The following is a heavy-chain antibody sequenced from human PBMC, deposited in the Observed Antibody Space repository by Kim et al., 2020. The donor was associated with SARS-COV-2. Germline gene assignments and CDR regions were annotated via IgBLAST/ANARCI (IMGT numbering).Heavy chain of an antibody. CDR1: GLTFSNYA. CDR3: AKREPLTPGTYYSVH. Sequence: GGSLRLSCAASGLTFSNYAMTWVRQAPGKGLDWVSTISKSGVATYYADSVKGRFTISRDNSKNTLFLQMNSLRAEDAAVYYCAKREPLTPGTYYSVHWG. V-gene: IGHV3-23*01. J-gene: IGHJ6*01. D-gene: IGHD3-10*01. CDR2: ISKSGVAT.